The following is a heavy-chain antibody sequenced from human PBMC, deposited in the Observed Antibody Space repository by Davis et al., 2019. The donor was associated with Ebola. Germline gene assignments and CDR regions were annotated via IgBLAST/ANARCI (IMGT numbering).Heavy chain of an antibody. D-gene: IGHD6-19*01. CDR3: ARQIAVAVPFDY. Sequence: PSETLSLTCAVYGGSFSGYYWSWIRQPPGKGLEWIGYIYYSGSTNYNPSLKSRVTISVDTSKNQFSLKLSSVTAADTAVYYCARQIAVAVPFDYWGQGTLVTVSS. J-gene: IGHJ4*02. CDR1: GGSFSGYY. CDR2: IYYSGST. V-gene: IGHV4-59*01.